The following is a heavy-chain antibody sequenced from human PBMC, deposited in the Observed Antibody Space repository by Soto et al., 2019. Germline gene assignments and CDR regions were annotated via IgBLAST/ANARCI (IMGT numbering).Heavy chain of an antibody. CDR3: ARVVQFYDSSGYSYYYFDY. CDR2: IYYSRSD. D-gene: IGHD3-22*01. Sequence: PSETLSLTCTVSGDSINSADYYWSWLRQPPGKGLEWIGYIYYSRSDYYNPSLGRRATITIDTSRNQFSLNRMCVTAADTAMYYCARVVQFYDSSGYSYYYFDYWGQGALVTVSS. CDR1: GDSINSADYY. J-gene: IGHJ4*02. V-gene: IGHV4-30-4*01.